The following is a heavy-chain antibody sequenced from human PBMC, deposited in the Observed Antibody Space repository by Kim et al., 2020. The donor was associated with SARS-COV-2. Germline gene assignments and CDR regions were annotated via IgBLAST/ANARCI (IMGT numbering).Heavy chain of an antibody. CDR1: GGSISSGGYY. D-gene: IGHD4-17*01. V-gene: IGHV4-31*03. Sequence: SETLSLTCTVSGGSISSGGYYWSWIRQHPGKGLEWIGYIYYSGSTYYNPSLKSRVTISVDTSKNQFSLKLSSVTAADTSVYYCARDNTVPTNGGYFDYWGQGTLVTVSS. CDR3: ARDNTVPTNGGYFDY. J-gene: IGHJ4*02. CDR2: IYYSGST.